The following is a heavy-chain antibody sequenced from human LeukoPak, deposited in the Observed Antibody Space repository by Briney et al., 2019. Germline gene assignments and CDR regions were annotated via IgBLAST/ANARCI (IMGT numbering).Heavy chain of an antibody. J-gene: IGHJ4*02. CDR3: ATCIAAAGTLDY. CDR2: ISYDGSNK. V-gene: IGHV3-30*03. D-gene: IGHD6-13*01. CDR1: GFTFRNYG. Sequence: GGSLRLSSAASGFTFRNYGMHWVRQAPGKGLDWVALISYDGSNKYYADSVKGRFTISRDNSKNTLYLQMNSLRAEDTAVYYCATCIAAAGTLDYWGQGTLVTVSS.